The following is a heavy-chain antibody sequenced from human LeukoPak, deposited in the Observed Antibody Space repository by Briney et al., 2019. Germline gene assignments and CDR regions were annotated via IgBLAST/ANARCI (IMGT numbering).Heavy chain of an antibody. CDR1: GFIFSSYW. V-gene: IGHV3-74*01. J-gene: IGHJ4*02. D-gene: IGHD2-2*01. CDR2: INNDGSST. Sequence: GGSLRLSCAASGFIFSSYWMHWVRQAPGKGLVWVSHINNDGSSTNYADSVKGRFTISRDNAKNTLYLQMSSLRAEDTAIYYCATSRTFDYWGQGTLVTVSS. CDR3: ATSRTFDY.